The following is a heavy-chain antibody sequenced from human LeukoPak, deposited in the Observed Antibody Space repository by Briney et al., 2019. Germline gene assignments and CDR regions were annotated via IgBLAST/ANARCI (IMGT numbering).Heavy chain of an antibody. V-gene: IGHV4-4*07. CDR1: GGSASSYY. D-gene: IGHD1-1*01. J-gene: IGHJ3*02. Sequence: SETLSLTCTVSGGSASSYYWSWIRQPAGKGLEWIGRIYTSGSTNYNRSLRSRVTMSLDTSKNQFSLRVTSVTAADTAVYYCARGRPSGTAYDAFDIWGPGTMVTVSS. CDR3: ARGRPSGTAYDAFDI. CDR2: IYTSGST.